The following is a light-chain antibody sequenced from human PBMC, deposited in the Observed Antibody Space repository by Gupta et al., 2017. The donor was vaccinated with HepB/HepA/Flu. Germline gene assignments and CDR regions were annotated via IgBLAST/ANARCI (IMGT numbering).Light chain of an antibody. CDR2: AAS. V-gene: IGKV1-39*01. Sequence: VGYRFTITCRASQSISSYLNWYQQKPGKAPKLLIYAASSLQSGVPSRFSGSGSGTDFTLTISRLQPEDFATYYCQQSDSTPWTFGQGTKVEIK. CDR3: QQSDSTPWT. CDR1: QSISSY. J-gene: IGKJ1*01.